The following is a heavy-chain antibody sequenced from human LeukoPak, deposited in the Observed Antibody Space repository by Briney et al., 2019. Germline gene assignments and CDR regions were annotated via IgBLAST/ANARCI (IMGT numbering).Heavy chain of an antibody. CDR2: INHSGST. Sequence: PSETLSLTCAVYGGSFSGYYWSWIRQPPGKGLEWIGEINHSGSTNYNPSLKSRVTISVGTSKNQFSLKLSSVTAADTAVYYCASTKDIVVVPAAGFDYWGQGTLVTVSS. CDR1: GGSFSGYY. CDR3: ASTKDIVVVPAAGFDY. V-gene: IGHV4-34*01. D-gene: IGHD2-2*01. J-gene: IGHJ4*02.